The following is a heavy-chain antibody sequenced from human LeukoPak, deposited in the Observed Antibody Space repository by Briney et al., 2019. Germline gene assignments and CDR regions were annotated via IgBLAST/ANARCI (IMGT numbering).Heavy chain of an antibody. V-gene: IGHV3-23*01. CDR3: AKDHYYDSSGYYDP. CDR2: ISGSGGST. J-gene: IGHJ5*02. D-gene: IGHD3-22*01. CDR1: GFTFGSYS. Sequence: GGSLRLSCAASGFTFGSYSMNWVRQAPGKGLEWVSAISGSGGSTYYADSVKGRFTISRDNSKNTLYLQMNSLRAEDTAVYYCAKDHYYDSSGYYDPWGQGTLVTVSS.